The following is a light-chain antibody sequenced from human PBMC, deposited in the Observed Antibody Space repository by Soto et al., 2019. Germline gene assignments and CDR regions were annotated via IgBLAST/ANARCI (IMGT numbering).Light chain of an antibody. J-gene: IGKJ1*01. CDR1: QYVSNK. CDR3: QQYGSSPLWT. V-gene: IGKV3-15*01. Sequence: EIVMTQSPATLSVSPGETATLSCRASQYVSNKVAWYQQKPGQAPRLLILGASTRATGVPARFSGSGSGTEFTLSISSLQSEDFAVYYCQQYGSSPLWTFGQGTKV. CDR2: GAS.